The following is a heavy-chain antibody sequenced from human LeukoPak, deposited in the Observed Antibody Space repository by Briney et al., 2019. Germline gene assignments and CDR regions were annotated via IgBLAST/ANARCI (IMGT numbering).Heavy chain of an antibody. D-gene: IGHD3-10*01. J-gene: IGHJ3*02. Sequence: PGGSLRLSCAASGFTFRSYSMNWVRQAPGKGLEWVSSINSDSNYIYYADSMQGRFTISRDNAKNSLYLQMNSLRAEDTAVYYCAVAYYYGSGDAFDIWGQGTKVTVSS. CDR3: AVAYYYGSGDAFDI. V-gene: IGHV3-21*01. CDR2: INSDSNYI. CDR1: GFTFRSYS.